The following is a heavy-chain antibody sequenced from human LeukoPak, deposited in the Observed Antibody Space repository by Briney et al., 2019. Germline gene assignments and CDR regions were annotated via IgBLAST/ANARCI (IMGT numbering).Heavy chain of an antibody. J-gene: IGHJ6*02. CDR3: ARDSGDIVVVPAAIGVGYYYYYGMDV. CDR1: GYTFTSYG. V-gene: IGHV1-18*01. D-gene: IGHD2-2*01. CDR2: ISAYNGHT. Sequence: ASVKVSCKASGYTFTSYGISWVRQAPGQGLEWMGWISAYNGHTNYAQKLQGRVTMTTDTSTSTAYMELRSLRSDDTAVYYCARDSGDIVVVPAAIGVGYYYYYGMDVWGQGTTVTVSS.